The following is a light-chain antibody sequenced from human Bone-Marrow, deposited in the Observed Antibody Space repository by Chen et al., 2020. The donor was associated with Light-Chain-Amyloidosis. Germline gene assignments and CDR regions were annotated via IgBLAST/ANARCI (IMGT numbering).Light chain of an antibody. Sequence: QSVLSQPASVSGSPGQSSTISRPGTNSDVGDHNYVSWSQQYPGKAPRLIIYDVSYRPSGVSHRFSGSKSGNTASLTISGLQADDEADYYCNSYTSSSTRVFGGGTKLTVL. V-gene: IGLV2-14*03. J-gene: IGLJ3*02. CDR1: NSDVGDHNY. CDR3: NSYTSSSTRV. CDR2: DVS.